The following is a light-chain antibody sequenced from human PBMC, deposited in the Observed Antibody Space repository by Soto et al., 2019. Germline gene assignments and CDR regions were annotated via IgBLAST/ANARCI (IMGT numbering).Light chain of an antibody. CDR1: QSISSY. J-gene: IGKJ4*01. V-gene: IGKV1-39*01. CDR2: AAS. CDR3: QQSYSTPFT. Sequence: DIQMTQSPSSLSASVGDRVTITCRASQSISSYLNWYQQKPGKAPKFLIYAASSLQSGVPSRFSGSGSGTDFPLTISSLQPEDFATYYCQQSYSTPFTFGGGTKVEIK.